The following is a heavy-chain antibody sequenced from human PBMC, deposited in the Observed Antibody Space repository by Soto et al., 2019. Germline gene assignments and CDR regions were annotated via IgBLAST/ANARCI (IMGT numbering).Heavy chain of an antibody. CDR2: IYYSGST. J-gene: IGHJ5*02. V-gene: IGHV4-59*01. CDR3: ARGPNPPDCSSTSCHAQP. CDR1: GGSISSYY. D-gene: IGHD2-2*01. Sequence: SETLSLTCTVSGGSISSYYWSWIRQPPGKGLEWIGYIYYSGSTNYNPSLKSRVTISVDTSKNQFSLKLSSVTAADTAVYYCARGPNPPDCSSTSCHAQPWGQGTLVTVSS.